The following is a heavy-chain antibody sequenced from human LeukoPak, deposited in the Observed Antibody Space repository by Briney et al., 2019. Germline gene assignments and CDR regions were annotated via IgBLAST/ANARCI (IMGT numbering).Heavy chain of an antibody. V-gene: IGHV3-53*01. J-gene: IGHJ4*02. D-gene: IGHD1-14*01. CDR2: LYNDGNT. CDR1: GFTVITND. CDR3: ARGVEPLAANTLAY. Sequence: GGSLGLSCAASGFTVITNDMTWVRQAPGKGLEWVSVLYNDGNTKYADSVQGRFTISRDNSKNTLYLEMNSLSPDDTAVYYCARGVEPLAANTLAYWGQGTLVTVSS.